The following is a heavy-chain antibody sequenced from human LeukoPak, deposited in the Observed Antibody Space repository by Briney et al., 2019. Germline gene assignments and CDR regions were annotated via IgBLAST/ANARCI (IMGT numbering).Heavy chain of an antibody. V-gene: IGHV3-48*04. CDR3: ARVRGSYSADY. CDR1: GFTFSGYS. D-gene: IGHD1-26*01. CDR2: ITSSSSTI. Sequence: GGSLRLSCAASGFTFSGYSMNGVRQAPGKGLEWVSYITSSSSTIYYADSEKGRFTISRDNARSSLYLQMNSLRAEDTAVYYCARVRGSYSADYWGQGTLVTVSS. J-gene: IGHJ4*02.